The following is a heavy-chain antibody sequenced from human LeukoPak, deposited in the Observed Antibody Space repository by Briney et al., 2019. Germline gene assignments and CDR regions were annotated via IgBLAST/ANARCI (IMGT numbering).Heavy chain of an antibody. CDR1: GGSFSGYY. V-gene: IGHV4-34*01. CDR3: ARGEGCGGDCYPRAYYYMDV. D-gene: IGHD2-21*02. J-gene: IGHJ6*03. CDR2: INHSGST. Sequence: SETLSLTCAVYGGSFSGYYWSWIRQPPGKGLEWIGEINHSGSTNYNPSLKSRVTISVDTSKNQFSLKLSSVTAADTAVYYCARGEGCGGDCYPRAYYYMDVWGKGTTVTVSS.